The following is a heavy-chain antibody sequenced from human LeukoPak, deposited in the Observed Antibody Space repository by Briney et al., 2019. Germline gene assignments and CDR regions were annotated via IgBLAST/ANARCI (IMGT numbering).Heavy chain of an antibody. CDR2: IYYSGST. CDR3: ARDAGYGSGSPFDY. V-gene: IGHV4-30-4*08. Sequence: SETLSLTCTVSGGSISSGDYYWSWIRQPPGKGLEWIGYIYYSGSTYYNPSLKSRVTISADTSKNQFSLKLSSVTAADTAVYYCARDAGYGSGSPFDYWGQGTLVTVSS. D-gene: IGHD3-10*01. CDR1: GGSISSGDYY. J-gene: IGHJ4*02.